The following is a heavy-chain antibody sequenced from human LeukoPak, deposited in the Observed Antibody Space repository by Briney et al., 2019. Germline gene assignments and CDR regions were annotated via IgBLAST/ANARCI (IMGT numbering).Heavy chain of an antibody. CDR1: GYTFTNYF. J-gene: IGHJ5*02. CDR2: INPSGGST. CDR3: ARLLDYYDTTGFYLGGTRGWFDP. Sequence: ASVKVSCKASGYTFTNYFMHWVRRAPGLGLEWMGVINPSGGSTTYAQTFQGRVTMTSDTSTSTLYMELSGLRFEDTAVYYCARLLDYYDTTGFYLGGTRGWFDPWGQGTLVTVSS. D-gene: IGHD3-22*01. V-gene: IGHV1-46*01.